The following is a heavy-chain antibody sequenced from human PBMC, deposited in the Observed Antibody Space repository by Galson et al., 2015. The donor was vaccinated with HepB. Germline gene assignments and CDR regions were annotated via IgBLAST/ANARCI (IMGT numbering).Heavy chain of an antibody. CDR1: GFTFSSYA. D-gene: IGHD3-3*01. CDR2: ISGSGGST. V-gene: IGHV3-23*01. CDR3: AKDLVYDFWSGYRGPYYYYGMDV. J-gene: IGHJ6*02. Sequence: SLRLSCAASGFTFSSYAMSWVRQAPGKGLEWVSAISGSGGSTYYADSVKGRFTISRDNSKNTLYLQMNSLRAEDTAVYYCAKDLVYDFWSGYRGPYYYYGMDVWGQGTTVTVSS.